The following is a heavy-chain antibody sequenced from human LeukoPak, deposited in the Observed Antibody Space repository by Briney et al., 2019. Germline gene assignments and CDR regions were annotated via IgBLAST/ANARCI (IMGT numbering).Heavy chain of an antibody. D-gene: IGHD3-9*01. CDR3: ARAGFTIYLTGADYGMDV. V-gene: IGHV3-11*01. CDR2: ISSSGSTI. CDR1: GFSFSKYW. J-gene: IGHJ6*02. Sequence: GGSLRLSCADSGFSFSKYWMSWVRQAPGKGLEWVSYISSSGSTIYYADSVKGRFTISRDNAKNSLYLQMNSLRAEDTAVYYCARAGFTIYLTGADYGMDVWGQGTTVTVSS.